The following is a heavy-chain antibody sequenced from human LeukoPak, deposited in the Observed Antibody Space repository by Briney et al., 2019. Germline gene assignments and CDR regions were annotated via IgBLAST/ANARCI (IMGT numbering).Heavy chain of an antibody. D-gene: IGHD6-13*01. CDR3: AVRIAAARLGNWFDP. V-gene: IGHV1-8*01. Sequence: ASVKVSCKASGYTFTSYDTNWVRQATGQGLEWMGWMNPNSGNTGYAQKFQGRVTMTRNTSISTAYMELSSLRSEDTAVYYCAVRIAAARLGNWFDPWGQGTLVTVSS. J-gene: IGHJ5*02. CDR2: MNPNSGNT. CDR1: GYTFTSYD.